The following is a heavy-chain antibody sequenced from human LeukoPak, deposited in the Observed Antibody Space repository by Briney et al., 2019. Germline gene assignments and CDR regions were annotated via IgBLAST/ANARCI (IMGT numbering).Heavy chain of an antibody. J-gene: IGHJ4*02. Sequence: SETLSLTCTVSGGSISSSSYYWGWIRQPPGKGLEWIGSIYYSGSTYYNPSLKSRVTISVDTSKNQFSLKLSSVTAADTAVYYCAREAHYYDSSGYYSYFDYWGQGTLVTVSS. D-gene: IGHD3-22*01. CDR1: GGSISSSSYY. CDR3: AREAHYYDSSGYYSYFDY. V-gene: IGHV4-39*07. CDR2: IYYSGST.